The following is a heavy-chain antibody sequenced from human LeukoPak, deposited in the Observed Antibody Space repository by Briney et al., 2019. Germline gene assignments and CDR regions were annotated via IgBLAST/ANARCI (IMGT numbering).Heavy chain of an antibody. Sequence: KPSETLSLTCTVSGGSISSYYWGWIRQPPGKGLEWIGSIYYSGSTYYNPSLKSRVTISVDTSKNQFSLKLSSVTAADTAVYYCARRGYYDSSGYWVYWGQGTLVTVSS. D-gene: IGHD3-22*01. J-gene: IGHJ4*02. V-gene: IGHV4-39*01. CDR3: ARRGYYDSSGYWVY. CDR1: GGSISSYY. CDR2: IYYSGST.